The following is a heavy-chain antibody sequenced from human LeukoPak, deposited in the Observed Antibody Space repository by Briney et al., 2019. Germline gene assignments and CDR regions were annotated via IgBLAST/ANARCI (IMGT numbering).Heavy chain of an antibody. CDR2: IYYSGST. D-gene: IGHD6-19*01. J-gene: IGHJ4*02. CDR3: ARYIAVAGTFDY. Sequence: SETLSLTCTVSGGSISSGGYYWSWIRQHPGKGLEWIGYIYYSGSTYYNPSLKSRVTISVDTSKNQFSLKLGSVTAADTAVYYCARYIAVAGTFDYWGQGTLVTVSS. V-gene: IGHV4-31*03. CDR1: GGSISSGGYY.